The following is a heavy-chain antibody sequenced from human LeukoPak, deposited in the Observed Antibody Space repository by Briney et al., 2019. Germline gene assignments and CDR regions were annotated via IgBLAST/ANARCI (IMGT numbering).Heavy chain of an antibody. Sequence: ASVKVSCKASGYTFTSYGISWVRQAPGQGLEWMGWISAYNGNTNYAQKLQGRVTMTTDTSTSTAYMELRSLRSDDTAVYYCATVNYNEPNNRRDAFDIWGQGTMVTVSS. CDR1: GYTFTSYG. CDR2: ISAYNGNT. D-gene: IGHD1-7*01. V-gene: IGHV1-18*01. CDR3: ATVNYNEPNNRRDAFDI. J-gene: IGHJ3*02.